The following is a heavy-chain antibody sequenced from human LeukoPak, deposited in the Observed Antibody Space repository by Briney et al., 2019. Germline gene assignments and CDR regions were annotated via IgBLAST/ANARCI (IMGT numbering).Heavy chain of an antibody. D-gene: IGHD6-19*01. V-gene: IGHV4-38-2*02. CDR1: GYSISSGYY. Sequence: SETLSLTCTVSGYSISSGYYWGWIRQPPGKGLEWIGSIYYSGSTYYNPSLKSRVTISVDTSKNQFSLKLSSVTAADTAVYYCARVLRSGWYPHNWFDPWGQGTLVTVSS. J-gene: IGHJ5*02. CDR2: IYYSGST. CDR3: ARVLRSGWYPHNWFDP.